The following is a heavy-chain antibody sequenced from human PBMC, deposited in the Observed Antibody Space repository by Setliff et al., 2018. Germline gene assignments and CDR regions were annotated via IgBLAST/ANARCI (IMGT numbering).Heavy chain of an antibody. CDR2: ISAYNGYI. J-gene: IGHJ3*02. CDR3: ARAPGTVVVPASRSAFDI. CDR1: GYTFSNYG. Sequence: EASVKVSCKASGYTFSNYGISWVRQAPGQGLEWMGWISAYNGYIIYAQKLQGRVTMTTDTSTSTACMEVRSLRSDDTAVYYCARAPGTVVVPASRSAFDIWGQGTMVTVSS. V-gene: IGHV1-18*01. D-gene: IGHD2-2*01.